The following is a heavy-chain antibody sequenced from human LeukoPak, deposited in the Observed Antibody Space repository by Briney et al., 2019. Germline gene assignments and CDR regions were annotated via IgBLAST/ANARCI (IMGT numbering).Heavy chain of an antibody. Sequence: ASVKFSCKASGGTFSSYAISWVRQAPGQGLEWMGGIIPIFGTANYAQKFQGRVTITTDESTSTAYMELSSLRSEDTAVYYCARADGSGSYYNAFDYWGQGTLVTVSS. J-gene: IGHJ4*02. CDR1: GGTFSSYA. V-gene: IGHV1-69*05. D-gene: IGHD3-10*01. CDR3: ARADGSGSYYNAFDY. CDR2: IIPIFGTA.